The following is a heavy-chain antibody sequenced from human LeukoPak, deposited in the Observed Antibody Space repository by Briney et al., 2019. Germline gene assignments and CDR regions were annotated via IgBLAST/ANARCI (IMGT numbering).Heavy chain of an antibody. CDR3: AKDLPPFYDSGGYYSPFDY. Sequence: PGGSLRLSCAASGFTFSSYAMSWVRQAPGKGLEWVSAISGSGGSTYYADSVKGRFTISRDNSKNTLYLQMNSLRAEDTAVFYCAKDLPPFYDSGGYYSPFDYWGQGTLVTVSS. CDR1: GFTFSSYA. CDR2: ISGSGGST. D-gene: IGHD3-22*01. J-gene: IGHJ4*02. V-gene: IGHV3-23*01.